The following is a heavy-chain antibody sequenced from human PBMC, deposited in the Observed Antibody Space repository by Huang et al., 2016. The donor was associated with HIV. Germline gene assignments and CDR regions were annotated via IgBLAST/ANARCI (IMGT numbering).Heavy chain of an antibody. V-gene: IGHV3-74*02. Sequence: EVELAESGGGSVRPGKSLRLSCVGSGFIFSDYWMHWVRQIPGKGLMWVERIESDGSSTSYADSVKGRFTIYRDNAKNTVYLQMSSLRVDDTAVYYCVRAREKGYDFWSGYRYWGQGAQVTVSS. J-gene: IGHJ4*01. D-gene: IGHD3-3*01. CDR2: IESDGSST. CDR3: VRAREKGYDFWSGYRY. CDR1: GFIFSDYW.